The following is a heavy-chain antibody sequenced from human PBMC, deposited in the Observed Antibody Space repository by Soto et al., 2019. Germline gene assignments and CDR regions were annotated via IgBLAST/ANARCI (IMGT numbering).Heavy chain of an antibody. CDR3: AREPWTVGYFDY. CDR2: ISYDGSNK. D-gene: IGHD4-4*01. V-gene: IGHV3-30-3*01. CDR1: GFTFSSYA. J-gene: IGHJ4*02. Sequence: PGGSLRLSCAASGFTFSSYAMHWVRQAPGKGLEWVAVISYDGSNKYYADSVKGRFTISRDNSKNTLYLQMNSLRAEDTAVYYCAREPWTVGYFDYWGQGTLVTVSS.